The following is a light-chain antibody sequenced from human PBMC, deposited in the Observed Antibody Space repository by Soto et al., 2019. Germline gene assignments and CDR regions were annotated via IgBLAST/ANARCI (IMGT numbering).Light chain of an antibody. CDR2: DVS. Sequence: QSVLTQPRSVSGSPGQSVTMSCTGTSSDVGAYNYVSWYQQHTGKAPKLMIYDVSKRPSGVPDRFSGSKSGNTASLTISGLQAEDEADYYCCSYAGSYAYVFGTGTQLTVL. CDR3: CSYAGSYAYV. CDR1: SSDVGAYNY. V-gene: IGLV2-11*01. J-gene: IGLJ7*01.